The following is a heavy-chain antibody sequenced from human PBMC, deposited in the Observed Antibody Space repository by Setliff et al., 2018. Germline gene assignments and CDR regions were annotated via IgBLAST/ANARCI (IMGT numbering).Heavy chain of an antibody. CDR1: GYSISSGYY. CDR3: ARVTPSSSSWYAGMD. D-gene: IGHD6-13*01. CDR2: IYHSGST. Sequence: SETLSLTCAVSGYSISSGYYWGWIRQPPGKGLEWIGSIYHSGSTYHNPSLKSRVTISVDTSKNQFSLKLSSVTAADTAVYYCARVTPSSSSWYAGMDWGQGTLVTVSS. V-gene: IGHV4-38-2*01. J-gene: IGHJ4*02.